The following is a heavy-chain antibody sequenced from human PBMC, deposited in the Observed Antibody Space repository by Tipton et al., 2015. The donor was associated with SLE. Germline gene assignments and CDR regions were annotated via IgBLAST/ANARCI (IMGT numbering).Heavy chain of an antibody. D-gene: IGHD7-27*01. V-gene: IGHV3-30*04. Sequence: SLRLSCAASGFTFSTYDMHWVRQAPGKGLEWVTLISYDGSDKYYADSVKGRFTISRDNSKNTVFLQMNSLRAEDTAVYYCARRGGGHWGLDFYYYMDVWGKGTTVTVSS. CDR1: GFTFSTYD. CDR3: ARRGGGHWGLDFYYYMDV. CDR2: ISYDGSDK. J-gene: IGHJ6*03.